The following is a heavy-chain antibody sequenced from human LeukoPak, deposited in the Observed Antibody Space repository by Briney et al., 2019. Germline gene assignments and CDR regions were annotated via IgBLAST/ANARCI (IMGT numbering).Heavy chain of an antibody. CDR1: GFTFSIYA. CDR3: AKWDRIMITFGGVIVR. V-gene: IGHV3-23*01. Sequence: QPGGSLRLSCAASGFTFSIYAMSWVRQAPGKGLEWVSAISGSRGSTYYADSVKGRFTISRDNSKNTLYLQMNSLRAEDTAVYYCAKWDRIMITFGGVIVRWGQGTLVTVSS. D-gene: IGHD3-16*02. CDR2: ISGSRGST. J-gene: IGHJ4*02.